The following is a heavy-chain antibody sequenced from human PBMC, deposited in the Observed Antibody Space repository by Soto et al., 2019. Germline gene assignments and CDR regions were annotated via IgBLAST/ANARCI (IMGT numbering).Heavy chain of an antibody. CDR1: GFTFSSYA. CDR2: ISGSGGST. V-gene: IGHV3-23*01. J-gene: IGHJ5*02. D-gene: IGHD2-15*01. CDR3: AKDQCLRTRNCSGGSSYVSRFDP. Sequence: GGSLRLSCAASGFTFSSYAMSWVRQAPGKGLEWVSAISGSGGSTYYADSVKGRFTISRDNSKNTLYLQMNSLRAEDTGVYDGAKDQCLRTRNCSGGSSYVSRFDPWGQGTLVTVSS.